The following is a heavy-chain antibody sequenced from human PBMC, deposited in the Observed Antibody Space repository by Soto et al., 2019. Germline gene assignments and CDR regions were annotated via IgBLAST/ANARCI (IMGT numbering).Heavy chain of an antibody. J-gene: IGHJ6*02. CDR1: GGTFSSYA. Sequence: QVQLVQSGAEVKKPGSSVKVSCKASGGTFSSYAISWVRQAPGQGLEWMGGIIPIFGTANYAQKFQGRVTITADESTSTAYMELSSLRSEDTAVYYCARGNGYCSSTSGRYYYYYGMDVWGQGTTVTVSS. CDR2: IIPIFGTA. V-gene: IGHV1-69*01. D-gene: IGHD2-2*01. CDR3: ARGNGYCSSTSGRYYYYYGMDV.